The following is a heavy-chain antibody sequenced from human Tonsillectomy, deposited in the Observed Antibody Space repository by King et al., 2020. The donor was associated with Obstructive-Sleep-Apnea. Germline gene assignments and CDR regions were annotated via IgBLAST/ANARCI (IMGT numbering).Heavy chain of an antibody. CDR1: GFTVTDTW. CDR2: IKPKSSGGTT. J-gene: IGHJ4*02. D-gene: IGHD4/OR15-4a*01. Sequence: VQLVESGGGLVKTGESLRLSCVASGFTVTDTWMNWVRQAPGKGLEWVGRIKPKSSGGTTDYGAPVSGRFSISRDDSGRTVYLHMNDLKTEDTGIYYCIKELQSNDYGLDFWGQGTLVTVS. V-gene: IGHV3-15*01. CDR3: IKELQSNDYGLDF.